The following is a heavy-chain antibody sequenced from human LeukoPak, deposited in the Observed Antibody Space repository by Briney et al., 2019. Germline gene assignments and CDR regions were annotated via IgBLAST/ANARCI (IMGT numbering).Heavy chain of an antibody. CDR1: GGSFSGYY. CDR3: ARDMAGRAFDI. D-gene: IGHD3-10*01. J-gene: IGHJ3*02. V-gene: IGHV4-34*01. Sequence: SSETLSLTCAVYGGSFSGYYWGWIRQPPGKGLEWIGEINHSGSTNYNPSLKSRVTISVDTSKNQFSLKLSSVTAADTAVYYCARDMAGRAFDIWGQGTMVTVSS. CDR2: INHSGST.